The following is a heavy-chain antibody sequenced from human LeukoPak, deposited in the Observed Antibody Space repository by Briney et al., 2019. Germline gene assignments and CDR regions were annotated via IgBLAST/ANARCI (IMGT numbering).Heavy chain of an antibody. CDR1: GFTFSSYG. CDR3: ARVPLRSAFDI. V-gene: IGHV3-30*02. D-gene: IGHD3-16*01. CDR2: IRYDGNIK. Sequence: PGGSLRLSCAASGFTFSSYGMHWVRQAPGKGLEWVAFIRYDGNIKYYADSVKGRFTISRDNSKNTLYLQMASLRDEDMAVYYCARVPLRSAFDIWGQGTMVTVSS. J-gene: IGHJ3*02.